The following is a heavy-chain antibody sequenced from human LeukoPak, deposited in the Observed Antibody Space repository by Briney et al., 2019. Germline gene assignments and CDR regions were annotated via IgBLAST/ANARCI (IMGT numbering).Heavy chain of an antibody. CDR1: GGSISDYY. CDR2: SHSSGDT. V-gene: IGHV4-59*12. CDR3: AKSNGYGLIDI. D-gene: IGHD3-22*01. Sequence: SETLSLTCTISGGSISDYYWGWIRQPPGKGLAWIGYSHSSGDTNYNPSLKSRVTISVDTSKNQFSLKLNSVTAADTAVYYCAKSNGYGLIDIWGQGTMVTVSS. J-gene: IGHJ3*02.